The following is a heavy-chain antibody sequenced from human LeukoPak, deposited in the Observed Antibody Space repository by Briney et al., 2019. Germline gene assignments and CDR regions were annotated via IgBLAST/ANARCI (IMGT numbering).Heavy chain of an antibody. CDR1: GFSLSTSGVG. J-gene: IGHJ3*02. V-gene: IGHV2-5*01. D-gene: IGHD2-2*01. Sequence: GSGPTLVEPTQTLTLTCTFSGFSLSTSGVGVGWIRQPPGKALEWLALVYQNDDKRYSPSLKSGLTITEDTSKNQVVLTMTNMDPVDTATYYCAHRPRGDIVLVPPAPGPFDIWGQGTMVTVSS. CDR2: VYQNDDK. CDR3: AHRPRGDIVLVPPAPGPFDI.